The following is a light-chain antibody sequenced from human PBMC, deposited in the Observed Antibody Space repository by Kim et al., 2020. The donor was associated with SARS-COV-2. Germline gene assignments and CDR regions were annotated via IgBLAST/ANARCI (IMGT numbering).Light chain of an antibody. CDR3: KSRDTSGDRLV. J-gene: IGLJ2*01. CDR1: YY. CDR2: AKN. V-gene: IGLV3-19*01. Sequence: YYASWYQQKPGQDPSLVIYAKNNRPSGIPDRFSGSSSGDTASLTISGAQAEDEADYYCKSRDTSGDRLVFGGGTQLTVL.